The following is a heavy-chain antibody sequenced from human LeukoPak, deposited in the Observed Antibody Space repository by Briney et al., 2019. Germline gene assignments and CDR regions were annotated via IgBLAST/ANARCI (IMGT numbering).Heavy chain of an antibody. CDR1: GFTVSSNY. CDR2: VYSGGST. V-gene: IGHV3-53*01. Sequence: GGSLRLSCAAAGFTVSSNYMSWVRQAPRKGLEWVSVVYSGGSTYYADSVKGRFTISRDNSKNTLYLQMNSLRAEDTAVYYCVGIPGGAFDIWGQGTMVTVSS. CDR3: VGIPGGAFDI. J-gene: IGHJ3*02. D-gene: IGHD1-26*01.